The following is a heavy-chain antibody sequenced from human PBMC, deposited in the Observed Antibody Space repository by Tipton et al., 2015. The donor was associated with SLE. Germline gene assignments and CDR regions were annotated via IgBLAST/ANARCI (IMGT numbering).Heavy chain of an antibody. CDR1: GGSFSDYY. Sequence: TLSLTCAVYGGSFSDYYWSWIRQTPGEGLEWIGEINHTGGTNYNPSLGSRVTMSVDTSKNQFSLKLSSVTAADTAMDYCVRERKYVVRFRELVAPDLWGQGTAITVSS. D-gene: IGHD1-26*01. J-gene: IGHJ3*01. CDR2: INHTGGT. CDR3: VRERKYVVRFRELVAPDL. V-gene: IGHV4-34*01.